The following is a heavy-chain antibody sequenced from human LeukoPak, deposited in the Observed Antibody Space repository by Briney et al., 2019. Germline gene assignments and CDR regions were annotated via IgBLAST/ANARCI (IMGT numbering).Heavy chain of an antibody. V-gene: IGHV4-59*01. Sequence: SETLSLICTVSGGSISSYYWSWIRQPPGKGLEWIGYIYYSGSTNYNPSLKSRVTIAVDTSKNQFSLKLSSVTAADTAVYYCARDNGSGSYYKGGYYYMDVWGKGTTVTVSS. CDR2: IYYSGST. CDR3: ARDNGSGSYYKGGYYYMDV. J-gene: IGHJ6*03. D-gene: IGHD3-10*01. CDR1: GGSISSYY.